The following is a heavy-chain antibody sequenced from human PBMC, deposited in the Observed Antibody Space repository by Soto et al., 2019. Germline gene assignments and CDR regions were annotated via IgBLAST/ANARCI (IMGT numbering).Heavy chain of an antibody. CDR2: ISGSGGST. D-gene: IGHD6-19*01. CDR3: AKGAVACMPYYYCMGV. V-gene: IGHV3-23*01. Sequence: GGSLRLSCAASGFTFSSYAMSWVRQAPGKGLEWVSAISGSGGSTYYADSVKGRFTISRGNSKNTLYLQMNSLRAEDTAVYYCAKGAVACMPYYYCMGVHRQRTTFTICS. CDR1: GFTFSSYA. J-gene: IGHJ6*02.